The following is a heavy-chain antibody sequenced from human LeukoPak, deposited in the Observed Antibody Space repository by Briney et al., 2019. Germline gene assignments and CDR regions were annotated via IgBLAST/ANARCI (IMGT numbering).Heavy chain of an antibody. V-gene: IGHV3-21*01. D-gene: IGHD3-10*01. CDR1: GFTFSSYS. J-gene: IGHJ4*02. Sequence: GGSPRLSCAASGFTFSSYSMNWVRQAPGKGLEWVSSISSSSSYIYYADSVKGRFTISRDNAKNSLYLQMNSLRAEDTAVYYCARGYGSGSYYRDYWGQGTLVTVSS. CDR2: ISSSSSYI. CDR3: ARGYGSGSYYRDY.